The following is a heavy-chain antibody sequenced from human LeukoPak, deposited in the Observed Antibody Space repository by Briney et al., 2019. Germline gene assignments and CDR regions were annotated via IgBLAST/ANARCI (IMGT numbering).Heavy chain of an antibody. CDR1: GGSISSYY. J-gene: IGHJ5*02. CDR3: ARSVYCSGGSCYSGDNWFDP. V-gene: IGHV4-59*01. D-gene: IGHD2-15*01. Sequence: SETLSLTCTVSGGSISSYYWSWIRQPPGKGLEWIGYIYYSGSTNYNPSLKSRVTISVDTSKNQFSLKLSSVTAADTAVYYCARSVYCSGGSCYSGDNWFDPWGQGTLVTVSS. CDR2: IYYSGST.